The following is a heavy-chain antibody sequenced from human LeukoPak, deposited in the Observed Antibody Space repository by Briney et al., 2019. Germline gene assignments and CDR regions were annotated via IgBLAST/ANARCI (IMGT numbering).Heavy chain of an antibody. Sequence: SETLSVTRTVSGGSISSYYWSWIRQPPGKGLEGIGYIYYSGSTNYNPSLQRRVTISVDTSKNQLSLKLTYVTAADTAVYYCARDLRGEDDVDYYYYYGMDVWGQGTTVTVSS. CDR2: IYYSGST. CDR3: ARDLRGEDDVDYYYYYGMDV. CDR1: GGSISSYY. J-gene: IGHJ6*02. D-gene: IGHD1-1*01. V-gene: IGHV4-59*01.